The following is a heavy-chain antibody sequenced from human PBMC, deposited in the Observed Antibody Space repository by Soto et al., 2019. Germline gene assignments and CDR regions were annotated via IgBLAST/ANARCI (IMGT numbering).Heavy chain of an antibody. D-gene: IGHD1-7*01. V-gene: IGHV6-1*01. CDR3: ARDAAPPPNYPHGMDV. J-gene: IGHJ6*02. Sequence: SQTLSLTCAISGDSVSTNIAAWSWIRQSPSGGLEWLGRTLYRSSKWYNEYAVSVKSRMTINPDTSKNQFSLQLNSVTPEDTAVYYCARDAAPPPNYPHGMDVCGQRTAVTVSS. CDR2: TLYRSSKWYN. CDR1: GDSVSTNIAA.